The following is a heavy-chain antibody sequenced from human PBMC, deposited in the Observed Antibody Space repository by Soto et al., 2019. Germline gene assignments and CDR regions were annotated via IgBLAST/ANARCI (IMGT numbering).Heavy chain of an antibody. J-gene: IGHJ6*02. V-gene: IGHV1-18*04. CDR1: GYTFTAYY. Sequence: ASVKVSCKASGYTFTAYYIHWVRQAPGQGLEWMGWISGYNGNTNYEQKFQDRVTMTTDTTTNTAYMELRSLRSDDTAVYYCAREGPRPYYYYGMDVWGQGTTVTSP. CDR2: ISGYNGNT. CDR3: AREGPRPYYYYGMDV.